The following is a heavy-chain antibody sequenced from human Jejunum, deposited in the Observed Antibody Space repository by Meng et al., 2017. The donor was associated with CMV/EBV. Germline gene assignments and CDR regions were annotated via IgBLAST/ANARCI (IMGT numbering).Heavy chain of an antibody. Sequence: SGFIFRNTWMTWVRQVPGKGLEWLGRIKSKSDGAKTPYPAPLKGRVTISRDDSRNTLYLEMNALTTEDTGVYYCATSGLNYYGIDVWGQGTTVTVSS. CDR3: ATSGLNYYGIDV. CDR2: IKSKSDGAKT. J-gene: IGHJ6*02. V-gene: IGHV3-15*05. D-gene: IGHD3/OR15-3a*01. CDR1: GFIFRNTW.